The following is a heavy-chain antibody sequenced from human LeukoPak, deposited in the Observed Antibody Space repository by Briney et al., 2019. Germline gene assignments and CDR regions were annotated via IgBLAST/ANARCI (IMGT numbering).Heavy chain of an antibody. CDR1: GYTFTSYY. V-gene: IGHV1-46*01. J-gene: IGHJ4*02. CDR3: ARDGGNSFAY. CDR2: INPSGGST. D-gene: IGHD4-23*01. Sequence: ASVKVSCKACGYTFTSYYMHWVRQAPGQGLEWMGIINPSGGSTSYAQNLQGRVTMTTDTSTSTAYMELRSLRSDDTAVYYCARDGGNSFAYWGQGTLVTVSS.